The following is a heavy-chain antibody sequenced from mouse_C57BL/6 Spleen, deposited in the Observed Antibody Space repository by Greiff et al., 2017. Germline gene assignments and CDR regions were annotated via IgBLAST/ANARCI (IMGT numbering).Heavy chain of an antibody. CDR1: GFTFSDYY. Sequence: DVKLVESGGGLVQPGGSLKLSCAASGFTFSDYYMYWVRQTPEKRLEWVAYISNGGGSTYYPDTVKGRFTISRDNAKNTLYLQMSRLKSEDTAMYYCARLGAYWGQGTLVTVSA. V-gene: IGHV5-12*01. D-gene: IGHD3-1*01. CDR2: ISNGGGST. J-gene: IGHJ3*01. CDR3: ARLGAY.